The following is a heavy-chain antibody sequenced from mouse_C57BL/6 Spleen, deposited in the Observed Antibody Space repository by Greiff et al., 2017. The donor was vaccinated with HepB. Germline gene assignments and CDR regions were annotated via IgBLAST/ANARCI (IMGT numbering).Heavy chain of an antibody. CDR3: AREGDLLLRRWYFDV. V-gene: IGHV1-43*01. Sequence: EVQLQESGPELVKPGASVKISCKASGYSFTGYYMHWVKQSSEKSLEWIGEINPSTGGTSYNQKFKGKATLTVDKSSSTAYMQLKSLTSEDSAVYYCAREGDLLLRRWYFDVWGTGTTVTVSS. CDR1: GYSFTGYY. J-gene: IGHJ1*03. CDR2: INPSTGGT. D-gene: IGHD1-1*01.